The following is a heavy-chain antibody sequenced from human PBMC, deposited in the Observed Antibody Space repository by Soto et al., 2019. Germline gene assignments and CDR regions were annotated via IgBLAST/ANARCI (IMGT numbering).Heavy chain of an antibody. CDR1: GFSISTSGMC. CDR2: IDWDDDK. J-gene: IGHJ4*02. Sequence: GSGPTLVNPTQTLTLTCTFSGFSISTSGMCVSWIRQPPGKALEWLARIDWDDDKYYRTSLKTRLTISKDTSKNQVVLTMTNMDPVDTATYYCARITIFGVLITHFDNWGQGTQVTVSS. D-gene: IGHD3-3*01. V-gene: IGHV2-70*11. CDR3: ARITIFGVLITHFDN.